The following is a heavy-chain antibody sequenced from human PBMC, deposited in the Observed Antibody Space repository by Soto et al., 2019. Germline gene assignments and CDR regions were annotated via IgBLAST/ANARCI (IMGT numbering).Heavy chain of an antibody. D-gene: IGHD3-10*02. Sequence: EVQLVQSGAEVRKPGESLKISCQGSGYYFTDYWIGWLRQMPGKGLEWMGIIFPGDSDTRYSPSFQGQVTISADKSTNTAYLQWSSLKASDSAIYFCARRPLGIVLFGGTGGAFDIWCQGTRVTISS. V-gene: IGHV5-51*01. J-gene: IGHJ3*02. CDR2: IFPGDSDT. CDR3: ARRPLGIVLFGGTGGAFDI. CDR1: GYYFTDYW.